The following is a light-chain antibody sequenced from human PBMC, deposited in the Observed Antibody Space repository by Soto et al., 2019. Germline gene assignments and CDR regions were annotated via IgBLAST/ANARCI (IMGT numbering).Light chain of an antibody. V-gene: IGLV1-47*01. Sequence: QSVLTQPPSASGTPGQRVTISCSGSSSNIGSNYVYWYQQLPGTAPKLLIYRNNQRPSGVPDRFSGSKSGTSASLAISGLRSEDEAEYYCAAWDDSLSGPAVFGGGTQLTVL. CDR3: AAWDDSLSGPAV. CDR1: SSNIGSNY. CDR2: RNN. J-gene: IGLJ7*01.